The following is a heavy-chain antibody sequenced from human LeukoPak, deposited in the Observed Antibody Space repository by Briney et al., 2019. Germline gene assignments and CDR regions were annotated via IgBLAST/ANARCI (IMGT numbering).Heavy chain of an antibody. CDR1: GFTVSSNY. CDR2: IYSGGST. V-gene: IGHV3-53*01. D-gene: IGHD3-10*01. Sequence: GGSLRLSCAASGFTVSSNYMSWVRQAPGKGLEWVSVIYSGGSTYYADSVKGRFTISRDNSKNTLYLQMNSLRAEDTAVYYCARIRVRGAIGAWYIDYWGQGTLVTVSS. CDR3: ARIRVRGAIGAWYIDY. J-gene: IGHJ4*02.